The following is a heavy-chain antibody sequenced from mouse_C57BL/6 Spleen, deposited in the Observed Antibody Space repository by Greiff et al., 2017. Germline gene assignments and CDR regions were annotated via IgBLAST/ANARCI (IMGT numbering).Heavy chain of an antibody. CDR3: TNGSSPCDY. CDR2: FDPETGGT. V-gene: IGHV1-15*01. Sequence: QVQLQQSGAELVRPGASVTLSCKASGYTFTDYAMHWVKQTSVHGLEWIGAFDPETGGTAYNQKFKGKATLTADKSSSTAYMELRSLTSEDSAVYYCTNGSSPCDYWGQGTTLTVSS. J-gene: IGHJ2*01. CDR1: GYTFTDYA. D-gene: IGHD1-1*01.